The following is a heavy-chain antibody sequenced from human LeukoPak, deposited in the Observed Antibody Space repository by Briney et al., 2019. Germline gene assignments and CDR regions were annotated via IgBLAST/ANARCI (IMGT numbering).Heavy chain of an antibody. V-gene: IGHV4-39*01. CDR1: GGSISSSSYY. D-gene: IGHD1-14*01. CDR2: IYYSGIA. CDR3: ARQNFNYGTRFFDY. Sequence: SETLSLTCTVSGGSISSSSYYWGWIRQPPGKGLEWIGSIYYSGIAYYNPSLKSRVTISVDTSNNQFSLKLSSVTAADTAVYYCARQNFNYGTRFFDYWGQGTLVTVSS. J-gene: IGHJ4*02.